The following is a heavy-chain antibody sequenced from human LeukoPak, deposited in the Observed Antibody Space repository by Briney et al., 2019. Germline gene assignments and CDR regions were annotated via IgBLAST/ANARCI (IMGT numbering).Heavy chain of an antibody. V-gene: IGHV3-49*04. D-gene: IGHD3-16*01. CDR1: GFTVSSNY. CDR2: IRSKAYGGTT. J-gene: IGHJ4*02. Sequence: GGSLRLSCAASGFTVSSNYMSWVRQAPGKGLEWVGFIRSKAYGGTTEYAASVKGRFTISRDDSKSIAYLQMNSLKTEDTAVYYCTRWGETTTDSFDYWGQGTLVTVSS. CDR3: TRWGETTTDSFDY.